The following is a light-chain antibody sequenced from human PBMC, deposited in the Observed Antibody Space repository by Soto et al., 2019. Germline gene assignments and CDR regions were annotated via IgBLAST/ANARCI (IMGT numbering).Light chain of an antibody. CDR3: QQYGSSPPYT. Sequence: EVVVTQSQGTLSLSPGERATLSCSASQSVSNKYFAWYQQKPGQAPRLLIFGSSDRATGIPDRFSGSGSGTDFTLTISRREPEDFAVYYCQQYGSSPPYTFGQGTKLEIK. J-gene: IGKJ2*01. CDR2: GSS. V-gene: IGKV3-20*01. CDR1: QSVSNKY.